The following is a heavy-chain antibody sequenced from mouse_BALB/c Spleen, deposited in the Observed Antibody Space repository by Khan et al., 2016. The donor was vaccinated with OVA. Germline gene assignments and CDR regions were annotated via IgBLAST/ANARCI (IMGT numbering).Heavy chain of an antibody. CDR1: GYAFTNYL. V-gene: IGHV1-54*01. J-gene: IGHJ3*01. Sequence: QVQLKQSGAELVRPGTSVKVSCKASGYAFTNYLIEWVKQRPGQGLEWIGVINPGSGGTNYNEKFKGKATLTADKSSSTAYMQLSSLTSDVSAVSFCTRGGFGGFAYWGQGTLVTVSA. D-gene: IGHD3-1*01. CDR2: INPGSGGT. CDR3: TRGGFGGFAY.